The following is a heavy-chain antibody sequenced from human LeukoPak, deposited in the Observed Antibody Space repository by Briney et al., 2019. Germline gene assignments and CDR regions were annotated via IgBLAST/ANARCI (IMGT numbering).Heavy chain of an antibody. Sequence: ASVKVSCKASGYTFTSYDINWVRQATGQGLEWMGWMNPNSGNTGYAQKFQGRVSITRNTSISTAYMELRSLRSDDTAVYYCARGGSDSSGYYYYWGQGTLVTVSS. D-gene: IGHD3-22*01. J-gene: IGHJ4*02. CDR2: MNPNSGNT. CDR3: ARGGSDSSGYYYY. V-gene: IGHV1-8*03. CDR1: GYTFTSYD.